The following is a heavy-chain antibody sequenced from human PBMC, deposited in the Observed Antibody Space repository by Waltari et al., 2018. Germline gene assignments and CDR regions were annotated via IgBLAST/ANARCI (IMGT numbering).Heavy chain of an antibody. Sequence: EVQLVESGGGLVQPGGSLRLSCEASGCTFSRFWRSWVRQAPGKGRARVGNINDDGREKYYWEFVKDRFAFSKDNAKSSVYLQMNSLRTEDTAVYYCVRDPAWGAFDIWGRGTMVTVSS. D-gene: IGHD7-27*01. V-gene: IGHV3-7*01. CDR1: GCTFSRFW. J-gene: IGHJ3*02. CDR3: VRDPAWGAFDI. CDR2: INDDGREK.